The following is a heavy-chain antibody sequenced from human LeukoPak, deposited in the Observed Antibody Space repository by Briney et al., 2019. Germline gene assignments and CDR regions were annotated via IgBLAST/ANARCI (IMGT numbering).Heavy chain of an antibody. J-gene: IGHJ3*02. D-gene: IGHD6-13*01. CDR3: ARGSSSFSSHAFDI. Sequence: SQTLSLTCTVSGVSIVSSAYSWSWIRQPPGKGLEWIGYIYHSGSTLYNPSLKSRVTISLDRSKNQFSLKLSSVTAADTAVYYCARGSSSFSSHAFDIWGQGTMVTVSS. CDR1: GVSIVSSAYS. CDR2: IYHSGST. V-gene: IGHV4-30-2*01.